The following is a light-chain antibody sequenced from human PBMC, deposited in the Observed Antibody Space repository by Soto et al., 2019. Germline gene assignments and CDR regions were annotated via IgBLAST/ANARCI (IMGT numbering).Light chain of an antibody. V-gene: IGKV1-5*01. CDR3: HQYHSYPWT. CDR1: QSITTW. J-gene: IGKJ1*01. CDR2: DAS. Sequence: DIQMTQSPSTLSASVGDRVTITCRASQSITTWLAWYQQKPGKAPKVLIYDASSLQSGVTSRFSGSGSGTEFTLTISSLQPDDFATYYCHQYHSYPWTFGQGTKV.